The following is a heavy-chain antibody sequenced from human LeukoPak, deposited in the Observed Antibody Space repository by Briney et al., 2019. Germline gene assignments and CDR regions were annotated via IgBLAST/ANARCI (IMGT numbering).Heavy chain of an antibody. CDR3: ARGAADVLRFLEWLPPAKYYYYMDV. CDR2: INHSGST. Sequence: SETLSLTCAVYGGSFSGYYWSWIRQPPGKGLEWIGEINHSGSTNYNPSLKSRVTISVDTSKNQFSLKLSSVTAADTAVYYCARGAADVLRFLEWLPPAKYYYYMDVWGKGTTVTVSS. D-gene: IGHD3-3*01. J-gene: IGHJ6*03. CDR1: GGSFSGYY. V-gene: IGHV4-34*01.